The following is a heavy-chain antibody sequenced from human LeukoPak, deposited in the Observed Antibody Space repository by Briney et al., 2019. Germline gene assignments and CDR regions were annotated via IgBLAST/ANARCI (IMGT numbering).Heavy chain of an antibody. CDR2: MNPNSGNT. V-gene: IGHV1-8*02. Sequence: ASVKVSCKASGYTFTDYYMHWVRQAPAQGLEWMGWMNPNSGNTGYAQKFQGRVTMTRNTSISTAYMELSSLRSEDTAVYYCARGAYDSSGYYLFRDRHDAFDIWGQGTMVTVSS. CDR1: GYTFTDYY. CDR3: ARGAYDSSGYYLFRDRHDAFDI. D-gene: IGHD3-22*01. J-gene: IGHJ3*02.